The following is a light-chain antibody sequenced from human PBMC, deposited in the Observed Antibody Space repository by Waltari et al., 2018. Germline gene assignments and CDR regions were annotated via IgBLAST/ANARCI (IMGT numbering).Light chain of an antibody. J-gene: IGKJ2*01. Sequence: VVTQTPDTLSVSLGERATASCRASQSVGDNVAWYQQRAGQPPRLLIYGPSARATDIPARFSGSGSGTEFTLTISSLQSEDFAVYYCQQYDSWPPYTFGQGTKLEMK. CDR1: QSVGDN. V-gene: IGKV3-15*01. CDR3: QQYDSWPPYT. CDR2: GPS.